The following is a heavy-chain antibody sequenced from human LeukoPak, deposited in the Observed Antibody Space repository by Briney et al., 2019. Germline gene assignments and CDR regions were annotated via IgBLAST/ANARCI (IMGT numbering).Heavy chain of an antibody. Sequence: SETLSLTCTVSGGSVSSTTYYWSWIRQPPGKGLEWIASINYSGSTYYNPSLKSRVTISVDTPGNQFSLKLSSVTAADTAVYYCARYVVYGSGKYYFDYWGQGTLVTVSS. CDR3: ARYVVYGSGKYYFDY. CDR2: INYSGST. D-gene: IGHD3-10*01. J-gene: IGHJ4*02. CDR1: GGSVSSTTYY. V-gene: IGHV4-39*01.